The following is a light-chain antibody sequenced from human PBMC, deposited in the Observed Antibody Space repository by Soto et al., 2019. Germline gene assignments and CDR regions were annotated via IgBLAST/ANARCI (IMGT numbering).Light chain of an antibody. CDR3: QQRSNWPRT. CDR1: QSVSSY. V-gene: IGKV3-11*01. CDR2: DAS. Sequence: EIVLTQSPATLSSSPGERATLSCRASQSVSSYLAWYQQKPGQAPRLLIYDASARATGIPARFSGSGSGTDFTITISSLEPEDFAVYYCQQRSNWPRTFGQGTQVEIK. J-gene: IGKJ1*01.